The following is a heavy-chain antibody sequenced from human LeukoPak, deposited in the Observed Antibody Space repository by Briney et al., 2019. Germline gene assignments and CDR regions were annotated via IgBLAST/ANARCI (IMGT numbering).Heavy chain of an antibody. CDR3: ARDLSSSGCSFDY. Sequence: GGSLRLSCAASGFTFSNYWMHWVRHAPGKGLVWVSRINSDGRSTNYADSVKGRFTISRDNAKNTLFLQMNSLRAEDAAVYYCARDLSSSGCSFDYWGQGTLVTVSS. V-gene: IGHV3-74*01. CDR1: GFTFSNYW. CDR2: INSDGRST. D-gene: IGHD6-19*01. J-gene: IGHJ4*02.